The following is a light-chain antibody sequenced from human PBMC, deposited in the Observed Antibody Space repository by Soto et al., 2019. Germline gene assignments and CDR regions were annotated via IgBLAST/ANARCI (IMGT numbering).Light chain of an antibody. CDR2: DAS. Sequence: EILLTQSPAALSVSPGERATLSWRASQSVSTYLAWYQKKPGQAPRLLIYDASNRATGIPDRFSGSGSGTEFTLTINRLEPEDFEVYYCQQYGDSPVTFGQGTKVDIK. V-gene: IGKV3-11*01. J-gene: IGKJ1*01. CDR1: QSVSTY. CDR3: QQYGDSPVT.